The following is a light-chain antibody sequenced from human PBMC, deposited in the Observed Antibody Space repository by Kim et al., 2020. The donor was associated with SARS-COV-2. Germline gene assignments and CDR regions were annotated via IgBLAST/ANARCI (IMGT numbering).Light chain of an antibody. J-gene: IGLJ2*01. V-gene: IGLV2-8*01. CDR3: SSYAGSNNLV. CDR1: SSSVGGYNY. CDR2: EVS. Sequence: QSVTISCTGTSSSVGGYNYVSWYQQHPGKAPKLMIYEVSKRPSGVPDRFSGSKSGNTASLTVSGLQAVDEADYYCSSYAGSNNLVFGGGTQLTVL.